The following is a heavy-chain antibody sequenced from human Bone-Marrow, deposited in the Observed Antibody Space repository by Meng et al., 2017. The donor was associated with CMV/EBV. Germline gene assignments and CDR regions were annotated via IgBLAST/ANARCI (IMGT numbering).Heavy chain of an antibody. CDR2: INHSGST. D-gene: IGHD2-21*02. J-gene: IGHJ2*01. CDR1: GGSFSGYY. V-gene: IGHV4-34*01. CDR3: ARAKKATGTAYFDL. Sequence: QVQLQQWGAGLLKPSETLSLTCDVYGGSFSGYYWSWIRQPPGKGLEGIGEINHSGSTNSNPSLKSRVTISVDTSKNQFSLKLSSVTAADTAVYYCARAKKATGTAYFDLWGRGTLVTVSS.